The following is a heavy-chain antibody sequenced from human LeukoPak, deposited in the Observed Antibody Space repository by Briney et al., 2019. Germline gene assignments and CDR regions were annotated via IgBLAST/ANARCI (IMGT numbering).Heavy chain of an antibody. CDR1: GGSISSYY. V-gene: IGHV4-59*01. D-gene: IGHD6-19*01. Sequence: SETLSLTCTVSGGSISSYYWSWIRQPPGKGLEWIGYIYYSGSTNYNPSLKSRVTISVDPSKNQFSLKLSSVTAADTAVYYCARGTSGWQYYYYYYYMDVWGKGTTVTVSS. CDR3: ARGTSGWQYYYYYYYMDV. CDR2: IYYSGST. J-gene: IGHJ6*03.